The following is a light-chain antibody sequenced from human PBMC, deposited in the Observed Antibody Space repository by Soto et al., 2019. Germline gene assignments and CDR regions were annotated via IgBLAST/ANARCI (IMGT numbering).Light chain of an antibody. V-gene: IGKV3-20*01. CDR3: QQHGT. J-gene: IGKJ1*01. CDR1: QSVSSSY. Sequence: EIVLTQSPGTLSLSPGERATLSCRASQSVSSSYLAWYQQKPGQAPRLLIYGASRRATGIPDRFSGSGSGSDFTLTISGLEPEDFAVYYCQQHGTFGQGTKVDIK. CDR2: GAS.